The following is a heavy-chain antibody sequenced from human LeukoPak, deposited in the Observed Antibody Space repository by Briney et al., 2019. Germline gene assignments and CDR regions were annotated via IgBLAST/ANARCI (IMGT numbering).Heavy chain of an antibody. V-gene: IGHV3-53*01. D-gene: IGHD3-22*01. CDR1: GLSVSNKY. Sequence: PGGSLRLSCAASGLSVSNKYMSWVRQAPGKGLEWVSFIYSNGRTYYTDSVKGRFTISRDNSKNTLYLQMNSLRTEDTAMYYCAREYYYDSSAYAFDIWGQGTMVTVSS. J-gene: IGHJ3*02. CDR2: IYSNGRT. CDR3: AREYYYDSSAYAFDI.